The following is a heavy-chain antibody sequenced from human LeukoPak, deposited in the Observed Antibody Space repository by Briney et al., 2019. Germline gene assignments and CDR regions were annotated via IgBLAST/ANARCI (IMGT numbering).Heavy chain of an antibody. D-gene: IGHD2-2*01. J-gene: IGHJ4*02. V-gene: IGHV3-21*01. CDR2: ISSSSSYI. CDR3: ARAVGYCSSTSCYAPFFDY. CDR1: GFTFSSYC. Sequence: GGSLRLCCAASGFTFSSYCMNWVRQAPGKGLEWVSSISSSSSYIYYADSVKGRFTISRDNAKNSLYLQMNSLRAEDTAVYYCARAVGYCSSTSCYAPFFDYWGQGTLVTVSS.